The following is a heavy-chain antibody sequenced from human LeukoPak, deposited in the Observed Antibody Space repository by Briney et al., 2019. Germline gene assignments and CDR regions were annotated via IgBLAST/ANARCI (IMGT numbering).Heavy chain of an antibody. CDR3: AKDPTGYYYDSSGYYYGY. V-gene: IGHV3-30*02. CDR2: IRYDGSNK. Sequence: PGGSLRLSCAASGFTFSSYGMHWVRQAPGKGLEWVAFIRYDGSNKYYADSVKGRFTISRDNSKNTLYLQMNSLRAEDTAVYYCAKDPTGYYYDSSGYYYGYWGQGTLVTVSS. J-gene: IGHJ4*02. CDR1: GFTFSSYG. D-gene: IGHD3-22*01.